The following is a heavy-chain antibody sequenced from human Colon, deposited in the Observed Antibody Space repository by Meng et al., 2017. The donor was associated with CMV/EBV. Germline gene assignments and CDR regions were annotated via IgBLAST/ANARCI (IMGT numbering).Heavy chain of an antibody. V-gene: IGHV5-51*01. Sequence: GESLKISWKGSGYNFANYWIGWVRQMPGKGLEWMGIIYPGDADTRYSLSFQGQVTVSADESISTAYLQWSSLKASDTAMYYCARHDAGGAPRTIDYWGQGTLVTVSS. J-gene: IGHJ4*02. D-gene: IGHD3-16*01. CDR3: ARHDAGGAPRTIDY. CDR2: IYPGDADT. CDR1: GYNFANYW.